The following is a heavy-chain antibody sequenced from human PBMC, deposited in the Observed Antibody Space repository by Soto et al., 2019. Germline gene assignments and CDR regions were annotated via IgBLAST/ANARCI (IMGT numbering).Heavy chain of an antibody. CDR3: ARVGYGDYYFNH. V-gene: IGHV4-31*03. J-gene: IGHJ4*02. Sequence: SETLSLTCTVSGGSISSGGYYWSWILQHPGKGLEWIGYIYYSGSTYYNPSLKSRVTISVDTSKNQFSLKLSSVTAADTAVYYCARVGYGDYYFNHWGQGTLVTVSS. CDR2: IYYSGST. CDR1: GGSISSGGYY. D-gene: IGHD4-17*01.